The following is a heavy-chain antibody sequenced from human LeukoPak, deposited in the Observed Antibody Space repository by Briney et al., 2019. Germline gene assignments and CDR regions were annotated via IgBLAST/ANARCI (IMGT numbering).Heavy chain of an antibody. CDR3: ARDPSDSSGYSFYYYYYMDV. J-gene: IGHJ6*03. V-gene: IGHV3-21*01. Sequence: GGSLRLSCAASGFTFSSYSMNWVRQAPGKGLEWVSSISSSSSYIYYADSVKGRFTISRDNAKNSLYLQMNSLRAEDTAVYYCARDPSDSSGYSFYYYYYMDVWGKGTTVTVSS. CDR1: GFTFSSYS. D-gene: IGHD3-22*01. CDR2: ISSSSSYI.